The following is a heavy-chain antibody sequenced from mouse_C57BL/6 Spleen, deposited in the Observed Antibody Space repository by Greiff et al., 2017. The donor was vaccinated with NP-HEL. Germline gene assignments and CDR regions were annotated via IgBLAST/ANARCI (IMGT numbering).Heavy chain of an antibody. D-gene: IGHD1-1*01. J-gene: IGHJ2*01. V-gene: IGHV5-17*01. CDR2: ISSGSSTF. Sequence: EVKVVESGGGLVKPGGSLKLSCAASGFTFSDYGMHWVRQAPEKGLEWVAYISSGSSTFYYADTVKGRFTISSDNAKNTLFLQMTSLRSEDTAMYYCARGYYYGSSYGGDWGKGTTLTVSS. CDR1: GFTFSDYG. CDR3: ARGYYYGSSYGGD.